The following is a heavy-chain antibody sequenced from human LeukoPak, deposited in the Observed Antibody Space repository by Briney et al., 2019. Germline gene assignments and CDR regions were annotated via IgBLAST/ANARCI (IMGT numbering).Heavy chain of an antibody. CDR2: IYHSGET. CDR1: GGPISSSNSYY. V-gene: IGHV4-39*01. J-gene: IGHJ4*02. Sequence: PSETLSLTCNVSGGPISSSNSYYWAWIRQPPGKGLDWIGSIYHSGETSYNPSLTGRLTTAVDTSKNQFSLRLRSVTAADTALYYCARHRGAQLSRFDFWGQGALVTVSS. CDR3: ARHRGAQLSRFDF. D-gene: IGHD1-1*01.